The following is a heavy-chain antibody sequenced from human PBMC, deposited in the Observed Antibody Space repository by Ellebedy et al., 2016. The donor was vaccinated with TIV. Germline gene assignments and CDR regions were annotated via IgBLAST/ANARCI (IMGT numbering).Heavy chain of an antibody. CDR2: IWYDESDE. CDR1: GFTFSSYG. J-gene: IGHJ2*01. V-gene: IGHV3-33*01. Sequence: GESLKISCAASGFTFSSYGMHWVRQAPGKGLERVAVIWYDESDEYYADSVKGRFTISRDNSKNTLYLQMNSLRAEDTAVYYCVRGIPGATNFHLWGRGTLVTVSS. CDR3: VRGIPGATNFHL. D-gene: IGHD2-21*01.